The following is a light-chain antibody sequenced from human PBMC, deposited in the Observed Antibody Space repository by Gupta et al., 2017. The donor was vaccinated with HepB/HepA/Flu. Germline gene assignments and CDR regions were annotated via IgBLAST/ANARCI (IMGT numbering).Light chain of an antibody. CDR2: AAS. V-gene: IGKV1-39*01. CDR3: QQSYSSPYT. CDR1: RSISSY. Sequence: DIQMTPSPSSLSASVGDRVTITCRATRSISSYLNWYQHKPGKAPKLLIYAASSLHSGVPSRFSGSGSGTDFTLTISSLQPEDFAPYYCQQSYSSPYTFGQGTKLEIK. J-gene: IGKJ2*01.